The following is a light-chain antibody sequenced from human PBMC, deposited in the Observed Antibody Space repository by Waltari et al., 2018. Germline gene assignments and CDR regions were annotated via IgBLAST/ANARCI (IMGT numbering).Light chain of an antibody. J-gene: IGKJ4*01. V-gene: IGKV3-11*01. CDR3: QQRRDWPTFT. CDR1: QNIGTS. Sequence: EGVLTQSPATLSLSQGKRATLSCRADQNIGTSLAWYQQKPGQAPRLVIYESSNRAPGIPPRFSGSGSGTDFTLTISSLEPEDFALYYCQQRRDWPTFTFGGGTKVE. CDR2: ESS.